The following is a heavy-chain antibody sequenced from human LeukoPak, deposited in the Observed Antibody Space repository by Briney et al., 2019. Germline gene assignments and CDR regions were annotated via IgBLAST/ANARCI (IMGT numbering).Heavy chain of an antibody. V-gene: IGHV4-38-2*02. CDR1: GYSISSGYY. Sequence: SETLSLTCTVSGYSISSGYYWGWIRQPPGKGLEWIGSIYHSGSTYYNPSLKSRVTISVDTSKNQFSLKLSSVTAADTAVYYCARTTEAHSWRTRYYDYYMDIWGKGTTVTVSS. CDR3: ARTTEAHSWRTRYYDYYMDI. J-gene: IGHJ6*03. CDR2: IYHSGST. D-gene: IGHD6-13*01.